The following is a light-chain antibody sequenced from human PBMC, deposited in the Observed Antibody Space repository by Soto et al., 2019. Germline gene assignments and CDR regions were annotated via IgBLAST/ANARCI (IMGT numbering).Light chain of an antibody. Sequence: QSVLTQPPSASGTPGQRVTISCSGGSSNIASNFVYWYQQLPGAAPKLVVYTTNQPPPGVPDRFSGSKSGTSASLAISGLRSEDEGDYYCAAWDDSLSNLLFGGGTKLTVL. V-gene: IGLV1-47*02. CDR3: AAWDDSLSNLL. CDR2: TTN. CDR1: SSNIASNF. J-gene: IGLJ2*01.